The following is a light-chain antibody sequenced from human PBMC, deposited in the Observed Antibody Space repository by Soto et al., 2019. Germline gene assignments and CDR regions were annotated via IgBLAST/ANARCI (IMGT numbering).Light chain of an antibody. CDR3: QKYNSAPLT. CDR2: AAS. V-gene: IGKV1-27*01. CDR1: QAISNY. Sequence: DIQMTQSPSSLSASVGDRVTITCRASQAISNYLAWYQQKPGKVPTLLIYAASTLQSGVPSRFSGSGSGTDFTLTISSLQPEDAATYYCQKYNSAPLTFGGGTKVEIK. J-gene: IGKJ4*01.